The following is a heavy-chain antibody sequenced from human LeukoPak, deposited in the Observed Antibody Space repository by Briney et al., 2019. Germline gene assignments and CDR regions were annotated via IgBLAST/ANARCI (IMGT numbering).Heavy chain of an antibody. D-gene: IGHD1-14*01. CDR3: AKDLTTSPYYFDY. V-gene: IGHV3-23*01. CDR1: GFTFSSYA. Sequence: GGSLRLSCAASGFTFSSYAMSWVRPAPGKGRGWVSAISGSGGSTYYADSVKGRFTISRDNSKNTLYLQMNSLRAEDTAVYYCAKDLTTSPYYFDYWGQGTLVTVSS. J-gene: IGHJ4*02. CDR2: ISGSGGST.